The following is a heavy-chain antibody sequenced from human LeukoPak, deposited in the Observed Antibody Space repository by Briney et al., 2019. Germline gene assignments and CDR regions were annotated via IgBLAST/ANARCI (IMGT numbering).Heavy chain of an antibody. D-gene: IGHD3-22*01. CDR3: ATDYYYDSPGLFDY. Sequence: GGSLRLSCVVSGFTFSNGWMSWVRQTPGKGLEWVGRIKSKRDGGTTDYAAPAKGRFTISRDDSKGTLYLQMNSLRTEDTAVYYCATDYYYDSPGLFDYWGQGSLVTVSS. CDR1: GFTFSNGW. CDR2: IKSKRDGGTT. V-gene: IGHV3-15*01. J-gene: IGHJ4*02.